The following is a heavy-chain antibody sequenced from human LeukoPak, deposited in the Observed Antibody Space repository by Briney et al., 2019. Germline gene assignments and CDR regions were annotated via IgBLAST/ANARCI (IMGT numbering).Heavy chain of an antibody. J-gene: IGHJ6*02. CDR1: GFTFSTYA. CDR2: ISNDATKK. D-gene: IGHD3-9*01. Sequence: PGRSLRLSCAASGFTFSTYAMHWVRQAPGKGLEWVAVISNDATKKYYADSVKGRSTISRDNSENTLYLQMNSLRAEDTAVYYCARDLVRATYYYYGMDVWGQGTTVTVSS. CDR3: ARDLVRATYYYYGMDV. V-gene: IGHV3-30*03.